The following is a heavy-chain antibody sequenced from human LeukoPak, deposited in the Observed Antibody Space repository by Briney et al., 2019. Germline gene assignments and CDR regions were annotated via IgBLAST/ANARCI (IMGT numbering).Heavy chain of an antibody. CDR3: ARHKQSYYFDY. CDR2: IYYSGST. CDR1: GYSISSGYY. J-gene: IGHJ4*02. D-gene: IGHD1/OR15-1a*01. Sequence: SETLSLTCTVSGYSISSGYYWSWIRQPPGKGLEWIGYIYYSGSTNYNPSLKSRVTISVDTSKNQFSLKLSSVTAADTAVYYCARHKQSYYFDYWGQGTLVTVSS. V-gene: IGHV4-59*08.